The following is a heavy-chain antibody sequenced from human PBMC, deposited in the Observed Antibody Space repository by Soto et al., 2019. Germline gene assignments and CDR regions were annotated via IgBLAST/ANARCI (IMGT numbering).Heavy chain of an antibody. V-gene: IGHV1-69*01. J-gene: IGHJ6*02. CDR3: ARDTGDIVVVPAANDYYYGMDV. CDR2: IIPIFGTA. CDR1: GGTFSSYA. Sequence: QVQLVQSGAEVKKPGSSVKVSCKASGGTFSSYAISWVRQAPGQGLEWMGGIIPIFGTANYAQKFQGRVTITADEYTRTAYMELSSLRSEDTAVYYCARDTGDIVVVPAANDYYYGMDVWGQGTTVTVSS. D-gene: IGHD2-2*01.